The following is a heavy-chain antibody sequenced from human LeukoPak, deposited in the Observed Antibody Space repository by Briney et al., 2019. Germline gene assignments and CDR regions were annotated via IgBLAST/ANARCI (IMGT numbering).Heavy chain of an antibody. CDR1: GGSINTPNYY. CDR2: IFYSGGT. V-gene: IGHV4-39*07. J-gene: IGHJ5*01. CDR3: ARGLAAAYDYNWFDS. Sequence: AETLSLTCTVSGGSINTPNYYWGWIRQTPGKGLEWIGNIFYSGGTYYSPSLTSRVTISLDTSRNQFSLKLNPLTAADTAVYFCARGLAAAYDYNWFDSWGQGTLVTVSS. D-gene: IGHD5-12*01.